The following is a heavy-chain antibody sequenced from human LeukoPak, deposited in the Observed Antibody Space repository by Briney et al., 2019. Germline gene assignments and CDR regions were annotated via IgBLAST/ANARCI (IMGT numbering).Heavy chain of an antibody. Sequence: GGPLRLSCAASGFTFSSYAMHWVRQAPGKGLEWVAVISYDGSNKYYADSVKGRFTISRDNSKNTLFLQMNSLRGEDTAVYYCARDRTRDGYNQGRVFDYWGQGTLVTVSS. CDR3: ARDRTRDGYNQGRVFDY. CDR1: GFTFSSYA. J-gene: IGHJ4*02. CDR2: ISYDGSNK. D-gene: IGHD5-24*01. V-gene: IGHV3-30-3*01.